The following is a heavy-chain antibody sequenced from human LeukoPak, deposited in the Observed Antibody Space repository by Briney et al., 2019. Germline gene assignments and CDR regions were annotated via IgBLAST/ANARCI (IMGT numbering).Heavy chain of an antibody. CDR3: ARDRSSDWPNNWFDP. CDR1: GFTFNTYS. D-gene: IGHD6-19*01. V-gene: IGHV3-48*02. CDR2: ISSSSSAI. J-gene: IGHJ5*02. Sequence: GGSLRPSCAASGFTFNTYSMNWVRQAPGKGLGWVSYISSSSSAIYYADSVEGRFTISRDNAKNSLYLQMNSLRDEDTAVYYCARDRSSDWPNNWFDPWGQGTLVTVSS.